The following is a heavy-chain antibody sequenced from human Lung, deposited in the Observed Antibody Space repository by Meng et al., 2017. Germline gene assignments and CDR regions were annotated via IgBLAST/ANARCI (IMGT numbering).Heavy chain of an antibody. CDR2: LGAHPGDT. V-gene: IGHV1-18*01. CDR3: ARGTPGRSYCDY. CDR1: DYTFTGYG. D-gene: IGHD3-10*01. Sequence: QVQLVQSGAEVKKPGASLKVSCKASDYTFTGYGVCWVRQAPGQGLEWMAWLGAHPGDTSHAPKFLGRDTVTADTATATAYMELRSLRSDDTAVYYCARGTPGRSYCDYWGLGTLVTVSS. J-gene: IGHJ4*02.